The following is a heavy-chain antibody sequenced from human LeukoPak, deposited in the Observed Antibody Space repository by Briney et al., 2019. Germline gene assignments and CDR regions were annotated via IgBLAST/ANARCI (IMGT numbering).Heavy chain of an antibody. CDR2: INVNRGGT. J-gene: IGHJ4*02. D-gene: IGHD2-2*01. Sequence: ASLKVSCEASGYTFTDYYMHWVRQAPGQGLEWMGWINVNRGGTNYAQRFQGRVTMTRDTSITTAYMELSRLKSDDTAVYYCARRYCSSTSCYYFDYWGQGTLVTVSS. CDR3: ARRYCSSTSCYYFDY. CDR1: GYTFTDYY. V-gene: IGHV1-2*02.